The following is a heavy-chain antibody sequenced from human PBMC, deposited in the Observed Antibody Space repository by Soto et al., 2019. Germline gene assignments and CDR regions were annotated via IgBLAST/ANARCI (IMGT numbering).Heavy chain of an antibody. V-gene: IGHV4-31*03. CDR1: GGSISSGGYY. CDR3: ARGNGVVVKAAIPYYYYYGLDV. CDR2: ISYSGST. D-gene: IGHD2-2*02. J-gene: IGHJ6*02. Sequence: QVQLQESGPGLVKPSQTLSLTCTVSGGSISSGGYYWSWIRQHPGKGLEWIGYISYSGSTHYNPSLESRVTVSEDTSKNQFSLKLGSVTAADTAVYFCARGNGVVVKAAIPYYYYYGLDVWGQGTTVTVSS.